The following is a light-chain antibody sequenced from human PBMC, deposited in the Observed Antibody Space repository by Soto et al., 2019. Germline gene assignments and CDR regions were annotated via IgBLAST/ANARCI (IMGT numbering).Light chain of an antibody. Sequence: EIVLTQSPATLSLSPGERATLYCRASQSISSYLAWYQQKPGQAPRLLIYDASNRATGIPARFSGSGSGTDFTLTISSLEPEDFAVYYCQQYDSILGTLGPGTRWIS. CDR3: QQYDSILGT. V-gene: IGKV3-11*01. J-gene: IGKJ3*01. CDR2: DAS. CDR1: QSISSY.